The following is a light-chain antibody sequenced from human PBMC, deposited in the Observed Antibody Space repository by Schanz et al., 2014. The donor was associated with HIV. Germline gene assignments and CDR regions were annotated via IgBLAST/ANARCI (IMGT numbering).Light chain of an antibody. CDR2: DVN. Sequence: QSALTQPASVSGSPGQSITISCTGTSTDVGSNGHVSWYQQHPGKAPKLLIYDVNNRPSGISDRFSGSKSGNTASLTISGLQAEDEADYYCSSYTTITTRVFGGGTKLTVL. J-gene: IGLJ3*02. CDR1: STDVGSNGH. V-gene: IGLV2-14*03. CDR3: SSYTTITTRV.